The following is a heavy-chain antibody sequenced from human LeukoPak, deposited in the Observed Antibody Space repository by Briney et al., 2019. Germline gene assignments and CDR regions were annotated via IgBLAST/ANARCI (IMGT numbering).Heavy chain of an antibody. CDR3: ARVVASTSIDF. V-gene: IGHV4-38-2*02. CDR2: IFHSGDV. J-gene: IGHJ4*02. CDR1: GYSIISDYF. Sequence: SETLSLTCIVSGYSIISDYFWGWVRQPPGKGPEWIGSIFHSGDVYYNPSLTSRVTLSVDPSNNRFSLQVTSVTDADTAIYYCARVVASTSIDFWGQGTLVTVSS. D-gene: IGHD2-15*01.